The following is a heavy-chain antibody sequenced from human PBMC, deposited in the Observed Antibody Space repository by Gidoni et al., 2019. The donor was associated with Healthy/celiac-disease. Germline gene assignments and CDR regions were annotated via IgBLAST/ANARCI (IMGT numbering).Heavy chain of an antibody. CDR2: CFYRGST. CDR1: GGSISSSSYY. D-gene: IGHD3-10*01. Sequence: QLQLQESGPGLVKPSATLSLTCTVSGGSISSSSYYWGWIRQPPGKGVEWIGGCFYRGSTYYNPSRKSRVTISVDTSKNQFSLKLSSVTAADTAVYYCARATVMVRGVMKGNGWFDPWGQGTLVTVSS. CDR3: ARATVMVRGVMKGNGWFDP. J-gene: IGHJ5*02. V-gene: IGHV4-39*01.